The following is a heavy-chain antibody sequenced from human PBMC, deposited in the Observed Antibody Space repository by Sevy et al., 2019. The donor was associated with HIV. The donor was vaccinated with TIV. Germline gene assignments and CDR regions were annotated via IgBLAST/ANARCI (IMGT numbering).Heavy chain of an antibody. CDR1: GFTFSTYS. V-gene: IGHV3-21*01. D-gene: IGHD1-26*01. Sequence: GGSLRLSCAGFGFTFSTYSMNWVRQAPGKGLEWISFISGSSNYIYYAASVKGRFTISRDNVKDSLYLQMNSLRVEDTAVYFCARDGKAWDLLNYWGQGTLVTVSS. J-gene: IGHJ4*02. CDR3: ARDGKAWDLLNY. CDR2: ISGSSNYI.